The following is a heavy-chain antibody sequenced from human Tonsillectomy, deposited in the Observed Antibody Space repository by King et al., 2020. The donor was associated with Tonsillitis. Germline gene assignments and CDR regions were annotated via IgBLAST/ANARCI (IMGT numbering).Heavy chain of an antibody. V-gene: IGHV3-30*04. Sequence: VQLVESGGGVVQPERSLRLSCAASGFTFSSYAVHWVRQAPGKGLEWVTLISYDGTNKYYADSVKGRFTISRDNSKNTLYLQMNSLRTEDTAVYYCARDRLECCGATSCYGIYGMDVWGQGTTVTVSS. CDR2: ISYDGTNK. CDR3: ARDRLECCGATSCYGIYGMDV. J-gene: IGHJ6*02. CDR1: GFTFSSYA. D-gene: IGHD2-2*01.